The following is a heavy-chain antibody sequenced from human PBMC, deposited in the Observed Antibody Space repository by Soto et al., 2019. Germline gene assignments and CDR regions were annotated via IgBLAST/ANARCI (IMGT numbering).Heavy chain of an antibody. CDR3: ASCEGLLRLSEWLFYFHY. J-gene: IGHJ4*02. V-gene: IGHV4-59*12. CDR2: IHYTGTT. D-gene: IGHD3-3*01. CDR1: GGSITNYY. Sequence: PSETLSLTCDVTGGSITNYYWIWIRQAPGKGLEWIGCIHYTGTTKYNPSLKSRVTFSVDTSNNQFSLQLTSVTPSDTAVYFCASCEGLLRLSEWLFYFHYWGQGTQVTVSS.